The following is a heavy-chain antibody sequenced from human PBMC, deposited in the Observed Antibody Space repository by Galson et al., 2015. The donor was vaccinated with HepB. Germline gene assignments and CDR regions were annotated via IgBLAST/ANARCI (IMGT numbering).Heavy chain of an antibody. CDR1: GFTFRDSS. V-gene: IGHV3-21*01. CDR3: ARDLVGYSMDI. CDR2: ISSGSSYI. D-gene: IGHD2-21*01. J-gene: IGHJ6*02. Sequence: SLRLSCAASGFTFRDSSMNWVRQAPGGGLEWVSSISSGSSYIYYADSVKGRFTISRDNAKNSLYLQMNSLRAEDTALYYCARDLVGYSMDIWGQGTTVTVSS.